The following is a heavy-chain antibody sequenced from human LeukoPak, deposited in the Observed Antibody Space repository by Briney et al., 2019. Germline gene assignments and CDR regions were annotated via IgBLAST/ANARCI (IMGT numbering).Heavy chain of an antibody. Sequence: SETLSLTCTVSGGSISSYYWSWIRQPPGKGLERIGYIYYSGSTNYNPSLKSRVTISVDTSKNQFSLKLSSVTAADTAVYYCARGNSLWFGETHNWFDPWGQGTLVTVSS. V-gene: IGHV4-59*13. CDR1: GGSISSYY. D-gene: IGHD3-10*01. J-gene: IGHJ5*02. CDR2: IYYSGST. CDR3: ARGNSLWFGETHNWFDP.